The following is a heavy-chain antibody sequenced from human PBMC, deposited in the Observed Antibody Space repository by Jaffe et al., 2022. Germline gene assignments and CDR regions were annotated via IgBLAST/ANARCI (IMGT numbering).Heavy chain of an antibody. Sequence: QVTLRESGPALVKPTQTLTLTCTFSGFSLSTSGMCVSWIRQPPGKALEWLALIDWDDDKYYSTSLKTRLTISKDTSKNQVVLTMTNMDPVDTATYYCARVGVATPLLEYYFDYWGQGTLVTVSS. CDR1: GFSLSTSGMC. D-gene: IGHD5-12*01. CDR2: IDWDDDK. CDR3: ARVGVATPLLEYYFDY. V-gene: IGHV2-70*01. J-gene: IGHJ4*02.